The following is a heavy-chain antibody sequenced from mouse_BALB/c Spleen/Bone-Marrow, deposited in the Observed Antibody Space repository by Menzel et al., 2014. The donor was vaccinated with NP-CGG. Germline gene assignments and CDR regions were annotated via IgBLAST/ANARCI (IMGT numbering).Heavy chain of an antibody. D-gene: IGHD2-14*01. J-gene: IGHJ4*01. Sequence: VKLMESGTGLVAPSQSLSITCTVSGFSLTSYGVVWVRQPPGKGLEWLGVIWGDGGTNYHSALVSRLSISKDNSKSQVFLKLNSLQTDDTATYYCAKQDYYRYDYAMDYWGQGTSVTVSS. V-gene: IGHV2-3*01. CDR3: AKQDYYRYDYAMDY. CDR2: IWGDGGT. CDR1: GFSLTSYG.